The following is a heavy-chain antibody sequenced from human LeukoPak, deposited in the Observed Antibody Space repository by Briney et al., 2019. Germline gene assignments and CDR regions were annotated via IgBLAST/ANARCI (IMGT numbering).Heavy chain of an antibody. CDR2: IKQDGSEK. CDR1: EFTFSTYW. Sequence: PGGSLRLSCAASEFTFSTYWMSWVRQTPGKGLEWVANIKQDGSEKYYVDSVKGRFTISRDNTKNSLYLQMNSLRVEDTAVYYCARDKIVGATFFDYWGQGTLVTVSS. J-gene: IGHJ4*02. V-gene: IGHV3-7*03. D-gene: IGHD1-26*01. CDR3: ARDKIVGATFFDY.